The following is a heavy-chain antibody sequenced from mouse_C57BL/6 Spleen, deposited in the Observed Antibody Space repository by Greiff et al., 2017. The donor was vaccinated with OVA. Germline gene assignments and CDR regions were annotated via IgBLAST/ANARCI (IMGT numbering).Heavy chain of an antibody. Sequence: QVQLQQSGAELVKPGASVKLSCKASGYTFTEYTIHWVKQRSGQGLEWIGWFYPGSGSIKYNEKFKDKATLTADKSSSTVYMELSRLTSEDSAVYFWARHEDDYDGGLYAMDYWGQGTSVTVSS. CDR2: FYPGSGSI. J-gene: IGHJ4*01. D-gene: IGHD2-4*01. V-gene: IGHV1-62-2*01. CDR3: ARHEDDYDGGLYAMDY. CDR1: GYTFTEYT.